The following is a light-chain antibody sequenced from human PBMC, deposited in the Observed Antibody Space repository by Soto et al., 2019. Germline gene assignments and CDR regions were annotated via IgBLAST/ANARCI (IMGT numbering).Light chain of an antibody. V-gene: IGKV3-11*01. CDR2: DAS. CDR1: QSVSSY. Sequence: EIVLTQSPATLSLSPGERATLSCRASQSVSSYLAWYQQKPGQVPRLVIYDASNRATGIPGRFSGSGSGTDFTLTISSLEPEDFGVYYCQQRSSWRRTFGQGTKVEIK. J-gene: IGKJ1*01. CDR3: QQRSSWRRT.